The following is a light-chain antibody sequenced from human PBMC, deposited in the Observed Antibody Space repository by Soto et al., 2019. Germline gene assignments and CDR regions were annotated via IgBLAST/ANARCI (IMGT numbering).Light chain of an antibody. J-gene: IGLJ1*01. V-gene: IGLV3-10*01. CDR1: ALPTRF. CDR3: LSPDTSGNRGV. Sequence: SYELTQPPSVSVSPGQTARITCSGDALPTRFAHWYKQKAGHAPVQVIYEDNKRPSGIPERFSGSSSGTVATLVISEAHVADNGEYSCLSPDTSGNRGVFGPRTKVTVL. CDR2: EDN.